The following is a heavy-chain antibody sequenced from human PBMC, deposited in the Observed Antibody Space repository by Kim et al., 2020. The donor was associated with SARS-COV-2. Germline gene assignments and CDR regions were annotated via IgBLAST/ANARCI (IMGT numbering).Heavy chain of an antibody. V-gene: IGHV3-21*01. D-gene: IGHD6-13*01. CDR1: GFTFSSYS. CDR3: ARDDSSSWSFFDY. Sequence: GGSLRLSCAASGFTFSSYSMNWVRQAPGKGLEWVSSISSSSSYIYYADSVKGRFTISRDNAKNSLYLQMNSLRAEDTAVYYCARDDSSSWSFFDYWGQGTLVTVSS. CDR2: ISSSSSYI. J-gene: IGHJ4*02.